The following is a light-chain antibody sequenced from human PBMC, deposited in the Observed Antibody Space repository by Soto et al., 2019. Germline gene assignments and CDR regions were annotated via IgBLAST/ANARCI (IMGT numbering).Light chain of an antibody. CDR1: QSVSSSY. CDR3: QQYGSSPPTWT. V-gene: IGKV3-20*01. CDR2: GAS. Sequence: EIVLTQSPGTLSLSPGERATLSCRASQSVSSSYLAWYQQKPGQAPRLPIYGASSRAAGIPDRFSGSGSGTDFTLTISRLEPEDCAVYYCQQYGSSPPTWTFGQGTKVDIK. J-gene: IGKJ1*01.